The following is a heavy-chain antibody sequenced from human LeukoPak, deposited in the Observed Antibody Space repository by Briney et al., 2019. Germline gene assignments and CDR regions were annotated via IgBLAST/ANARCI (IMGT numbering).Heavy chain of an antibody. CDR3: ATGRYQLLYDWFDP. CDR2: FDPEDGET. J-gene: IGHJ5*02. Sequence: ASVKVSCKLSGYTLTELSMHWVRQAPGKGLEWMGGFDPEDGETIYAQKFQGRVTMTEDTSTDTAYMELSSLRSEDTAVYYCATGRYQLLYDWFDPWGQGTLVTVSS. V-gene: IGHV1-24*01. CDR1: GYTLTELS. D-gene: IGHD2-2*02.